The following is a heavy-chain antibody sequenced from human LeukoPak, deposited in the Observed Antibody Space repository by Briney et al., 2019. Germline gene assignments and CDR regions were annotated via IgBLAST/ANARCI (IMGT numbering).Heavy chain of an antibody. CDR1: GFTFSSGA. J-gene: IGHJ4*02. V-gene: IGHV3-23*01. D-gene: IGHD5/OR15-5a*01. Sequence: GGSLRLSCAVSGFTFSSGAVSWVRQAPGRGLEWVASIFFTDGGTYYPDSVKGRFTISSDNSKNTLYLQMNSLRADDTAVYYCAKLRSIYAFDYWGQGTLVTVSS. CDR3: AKLRSIYAFDY. CDR2: IFFTDGGT.